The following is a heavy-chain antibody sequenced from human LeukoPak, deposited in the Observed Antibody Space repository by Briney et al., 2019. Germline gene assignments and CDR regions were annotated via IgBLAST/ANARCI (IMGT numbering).Heavy chain of an antibody. CDR2: IHDSGST. J-gene: IGHJ5*02. CDR1: GDSISNGDYY. D-gene: IGHD1-1*01. V-gene: IGHV4-30-4*01. Sequence: TSETLSLTCTVSGDSISNGDYYWSWIRQPPGKGLEWIGYIHDSGSTYYNPSLKTRLAMSVDTSKNQFSLNLSSVTAADTAVYYCARNSGDLNWFDPWGQGTLVTVSS. CDR3: ARNSGDLNWFDP.